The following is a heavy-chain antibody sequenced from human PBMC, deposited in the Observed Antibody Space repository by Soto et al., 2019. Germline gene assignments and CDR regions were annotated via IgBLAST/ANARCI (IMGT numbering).Heavy chain of an antibody. V-gene: IGHV3-23*01. CDR3: ATYGQHLMDS. D-gene: IGHD4-17*01. J-gene: IGHJ4*02. CDR1: GFIFSSFA. CDR2: IGSGGDGI. Sequence: EVQLLESGGGLVQPGGSLRLSCAASGFIFSSFAMKWVRQAPGKGLEWVSVIGSGGDGIHYADSVKGRFTISRDNSKNTMSLQMNSLTAEETAVYYCATYGQHLMDSWGQGTLVTVSS.